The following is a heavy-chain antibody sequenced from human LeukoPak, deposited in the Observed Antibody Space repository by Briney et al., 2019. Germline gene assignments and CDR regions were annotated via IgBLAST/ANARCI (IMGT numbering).Heavy chain of an antibody. V-gene: IGHV3-30*19. D-gene: IGHD3-10*01. J-gene: IGHJ5*02. CDR3: AREYSFGSGTSRINWFDP. CDR2: VSSDGSNK. CDR1: GFTFSSYW. Sequence: GGSLRLSCAASGFTFSSYWMNWVRQAPGKGLEWVAVVSSDGSNKHYADSVKGRFTISRDNSKSTLHLQVDTLRPDDTAVYYCAREYSFGSGTSRINWFDPWGQGTLVTVSS.